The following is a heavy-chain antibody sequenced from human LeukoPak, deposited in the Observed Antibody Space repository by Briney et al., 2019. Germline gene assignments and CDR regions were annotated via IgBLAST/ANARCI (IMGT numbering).Heavy chain of an antibody. Sequence: SETLSLTCTVSGGSISSYYWSWIRQPPGKGLEWIGYIYTSGSTNYNPSLKRRVTISVDTSKNQFSLKLSSVTAADTAVYYCARTQIVAVTRGYYYYYMDVWGKGTTVTVSS. V-gene: IGHV4-4*09. D-gene: IGHD2-21*02. CDR1: GGSISSYY. CDR3: ARTQIVAVTRGYYYYYMDV. J-gene: IGHJ6*03. CDR2: IYTSGST.